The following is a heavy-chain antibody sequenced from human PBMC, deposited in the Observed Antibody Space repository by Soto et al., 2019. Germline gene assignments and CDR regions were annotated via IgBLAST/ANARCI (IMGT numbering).Heavy chain of an antibody. J-gene: IGHJ3*02. CDR1: GFTFSSYG. CDR2: ISYAGSNK. Sequence: QVQLVESGGGVVQPGRSLRLSCAASGFTFSSYGMHWVRQDPGKGLEWVAVISYAGSNKYYADSVKCRFTISRDNSKNTLYLQMNSLRAEDTAVYYCAKDSPLSKSAFDIWGQGTMVTVSS. CDR3: AKDSPLSKSAFDI. D-gene: IGHD4-4*01. V-gene: IGHV3-30*18.